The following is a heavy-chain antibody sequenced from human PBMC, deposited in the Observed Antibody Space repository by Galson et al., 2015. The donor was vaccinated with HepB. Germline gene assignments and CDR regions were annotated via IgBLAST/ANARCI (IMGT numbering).Heavy chain of an antibody. J-gene: IGHJ5*02. V-gene: IGHV3-7*01. CDR3: ARDLVNH. CDR2: IKQDGSEK. CDR1: GFTISNCW. Sequence: SLRLSCAASGFTISNCWMSWVRQAPGKGLEWVANIKQDGSEKYYVDSVKGRFTISRDNAKNSLYLQMNSLRAEDTAVYYCARDLVNHWGQGTLVTVSS.